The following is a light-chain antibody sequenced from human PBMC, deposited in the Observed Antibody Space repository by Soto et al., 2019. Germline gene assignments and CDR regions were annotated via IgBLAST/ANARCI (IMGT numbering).Light chain of an antibody. Sequence: DVVMTQSPLSLPVTVGQSASISCRSNQSLVNSDGTTYLSWLQQRPGHSPRRLVYRVSNRDSGVPDRFSGSGSGSDFTLKISRVEAEDVGVYYCMQGTPWPRTFGQGTKLEI. CDR1: QSLVNSDGTTY. V-gene: IGKV2-30*01. J-gene: IGKJ2*01. CDR2: RVS. CDR3: MQGTPWPRT.